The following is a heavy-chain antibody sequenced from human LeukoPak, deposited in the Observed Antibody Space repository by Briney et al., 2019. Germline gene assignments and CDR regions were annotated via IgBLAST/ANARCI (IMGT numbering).Heavy chain of an antibody. J-gene: IGHJ4*02. V-gene: IGHV1-2*04. CDR1: GYTFTGYY. Sequence: ASVELSCKASGYTFTGYYMHWVRQAPGQGLEWMGCINPNSGGTNYAQQFQGWVTMTRDTSISTAYMELSRLRSDDTAVYYCARDGGSGSYPVLWGQGTLVTVSS. CDR2: INPNSGGT. CDR3: ARDGGSGSYPVL. D-gene: IGHD3-10*01.